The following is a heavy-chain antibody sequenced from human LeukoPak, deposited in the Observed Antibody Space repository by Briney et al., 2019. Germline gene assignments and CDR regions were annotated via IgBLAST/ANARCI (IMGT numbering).Heavy chain of an antibody. CDR1: GFTLSIYA. Sequence: GGCLRLFCAASGFTLSIYAMSWVRQAPGKGLEWGSDISGSGGSTYYADSVKGRFTISRDYIKNTLFLQMNSMRAEDAAEYCCAKSGVGLRGGFDYWGQGTLVTVSS. D-gene: IGHD3-10*01. J-gene: IGHJ4*02. CDR3: AKSGVGLRGGFDY. V-gene: IGHV3-23*01. CDR2: ISGSGGST.